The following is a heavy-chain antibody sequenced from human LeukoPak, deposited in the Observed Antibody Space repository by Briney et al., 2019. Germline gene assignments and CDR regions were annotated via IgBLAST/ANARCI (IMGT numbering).Heavy chain of an antibody. CDR2: IYYSGST. V-gene: IGHV4-59*01. CDR3: ARGRRWLQSIDY. Sequence: PSETLSLTCTVSGGSISSYYWSWVRQPPGKGLEWIGYIYYSGSTNYNPSLKSRVTISVDTSKNQFSLKLSSVTAADTAVYYCARGRRWLQSIDYWGQGTLVTVSS. J-gene: IGHJ4*02. D-gene: IGHD5-24*01. CDR1: GGSISSYY.